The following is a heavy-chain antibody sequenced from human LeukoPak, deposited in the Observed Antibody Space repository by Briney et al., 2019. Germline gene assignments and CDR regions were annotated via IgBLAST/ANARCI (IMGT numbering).Heavy chain of an antibody. J-gene: IGHJ4*02. V-gene: IGHV3-23*01. D-gene: IGHD5-12*01. CDR1: GFTFSSYA. CDR3: AKSYNGYESRPDY. Sequence: GGSLRLSCAASGFTFSSYAMSWVRQAPGKGLEWVSSISNSGGRTFYTDSVKGRFTISRDNSKITLYLQMNSLRAEDTAVYYCAKSYNGYESRPDYWGQGTLVTVSS. CDR2: ISNSGGRT.